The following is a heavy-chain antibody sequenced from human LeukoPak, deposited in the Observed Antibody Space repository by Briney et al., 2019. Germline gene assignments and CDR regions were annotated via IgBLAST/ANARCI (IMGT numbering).Heavy chain of an antibody. CDR2: ISAYNGNT. V-gene: IGHV1-18*01. Sequence: GASVKVSCKASGYTFTSYGISWVRQAPGQGLEWMGWISAYNGNTNYAQKFQGRVTITADESTSTAYMELSSLRSEDTAVYYCARGGSFSSWADYWGQGTLVTVSS. CDR1: GYTFTSYG. CDR3: ARGGSFSSWADY. D-gene: IGHD6-13*01. J-gene: IGHJ4*02.